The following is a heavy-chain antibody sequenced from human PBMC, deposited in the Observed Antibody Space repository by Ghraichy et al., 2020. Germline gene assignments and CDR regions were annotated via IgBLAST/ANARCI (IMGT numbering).Heavy chain of an antibody. CDR3: AKNRGCGGDCYSTYYYYYYMDV. D-gene: IGHD2-21*01. CDR1: GFTFSSYA. CDR2: IGSNGGNR. V-gene: IGHV3-64*01. J-gene: IGHJ6*03. Sequence: GGSLRLSCAASGFTFSSYAMHWVRQAPGKGLEYVSSIGSNGGNRYYANSVRGRFTISRDNPKNTLYLQMGSLRADDMAVYYCAKNRGCGGDCYSTYYYYYYMDVWGKGTTVTVSS.